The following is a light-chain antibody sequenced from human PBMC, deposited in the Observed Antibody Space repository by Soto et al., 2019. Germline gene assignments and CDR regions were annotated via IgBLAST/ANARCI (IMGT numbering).Light chain of an antibody. Sequence: DIQLTQSPSFLSASVGDRVTITCRASQGISSYLAWYQQKPGKAPKLLIYDASSLESGVPSRFSGSGSGTEFTLTISSLQPDDFATYYCQQYNSYSWTFGQGTKVDIK. CDR3: QQYNSYSWT. V-gene: IGKV1-9*01. J-gene: IGKJ1*01. CDR1: QGISSY. CDR2: DAS.